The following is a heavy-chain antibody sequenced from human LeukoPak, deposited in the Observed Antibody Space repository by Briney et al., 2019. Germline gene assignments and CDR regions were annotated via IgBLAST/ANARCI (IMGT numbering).Heavy chain of an antibody. CDR1: GGSISSYY. CDR2: IYYSGST. J-gene: IGHJ5*02. Sequence: SETLSLTCTVAGGSISSYYWSWIRQPPGKGLEWIGYIYYSGSTNYNPSLKSRVTISVDTSKNQFSLKLSSVTAADTAVYYCARDSVVPAAHVFDPWGQGTLVTVSS. V-gene: IGHV4-59*01. CDR3: ARDSVVPAAHVFDP. D-gene: IGHD2-2*01.